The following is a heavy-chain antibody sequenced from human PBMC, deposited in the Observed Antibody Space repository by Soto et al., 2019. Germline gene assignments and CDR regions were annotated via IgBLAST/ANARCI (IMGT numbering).Heavy chain of an antibody. Sequence: GWSLRLSCAASGFTFSLSAMTLVRQAPGKGLEWVSGITSGGANTYYADSVKGRFTISRDNSKDTLYLQLSSLRADDTAVYYCVRDIKGPYYIGPEVWGKGTKVTVSS. D-gene: IGHD1-20*01. V-gene: IGHV3-23*01. CDR3: VRDIKGPYYIGPEV. J-gene: IGHJ6*04. CDR2: ITSGGANT. CDR1: GFTFSLSA.